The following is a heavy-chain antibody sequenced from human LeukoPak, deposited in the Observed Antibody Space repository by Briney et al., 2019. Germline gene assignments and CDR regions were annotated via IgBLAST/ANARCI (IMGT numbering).Heavy chain of an antibody. Sequence: GGSLRLSCAASGFTFSSYAMHWVRQAPGKGLEWVAVMSYDGSNKYYADSVKGRFTISRDNSKNTLYLQMNSLRAEDTAVYYCARVDYGDYGYFDYWGQGTLVTVSS. CDR1: GFTFSSYA. J-gene: IGHJ4*02. CDR2: MSYDGSNK. CDR3: ARVDYGDYGYFDY. D-gene: IGHD4-17*01. V-gene: IGHV3-30*04.